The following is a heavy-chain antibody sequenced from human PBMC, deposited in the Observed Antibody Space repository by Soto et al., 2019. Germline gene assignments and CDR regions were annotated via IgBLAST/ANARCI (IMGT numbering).Heavy chain of an antibody. CDR2: INPNSGGT. V-gene: IGHV1-2*04. CDR3: ARALCSGGSCYSSAFDI. J-gene: IGHJ3*02. D-gene: IGHD2-15*01. CDR1: GYTFTGYY. Sequence: ASVKVSCKASGYTFTGYYMHWVRQAPGQGLEWMGWINPNSGGTNYAQKFQGWVTMTRDTSISTAYMELSRLRSDDTAVYYCARALCSGGSCYSSAFDIWGQGTMVTVSS.